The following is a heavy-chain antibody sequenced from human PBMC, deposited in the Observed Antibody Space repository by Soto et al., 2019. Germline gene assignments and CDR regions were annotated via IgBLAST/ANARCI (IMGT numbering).Heavy chain of an antibody. Sequence: GGSLRLSCAASGFTFSSYALSWVRQAPGKGLEWVSTISRSGDSTYYADSVKGRFTISRDNAKKSLYLQMNSLRAEDTAVYYCAPSIAAAGGAFDYWGQGTLVTVSS. D-gene: IGHD6-13*01. CDR2: ISRSGDST. CDR3: APSIAAAGGAFDY. CDR1: GFTFSSYA. V-gene: IGHV3-23*01. J-gene: IGHJ4*02.